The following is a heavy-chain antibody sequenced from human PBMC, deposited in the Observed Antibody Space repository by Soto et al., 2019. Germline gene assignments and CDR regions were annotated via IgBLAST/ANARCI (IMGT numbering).Heavy chain of an antibody. CDR2: IKQDGSEK. J-gene: IGHJ4*02. Sequence: GGSLRLSCAASGFTFSSYWMSWVRQAPGKGLEWVANIKQDGSEKYYVDSVKGRFTISRDNAKNPLYLQMNSLRAEDTAVYYCARALLGYSSSGDYWGQGTLVTVSS. V-gene: IGHV3-7*03. CDR3: ARALLGYSSSGDY. D-gene: IGHD6-13*01. CDR1: GFTFSSYW.